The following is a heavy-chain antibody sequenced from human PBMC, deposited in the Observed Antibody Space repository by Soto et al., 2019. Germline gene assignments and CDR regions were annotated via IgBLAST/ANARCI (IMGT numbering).Heavy chain of an antibody. CDR3: ARSRGGYCSGGSCYSRRLFFDY. V-gene: IGHV3-74*01. CDR2: ISSDGSST. Sequence: EVPLVESGGGLVQPGGSLRLSCAASGFTFSSYWMHWVRQAPGKGLVWVSRISSDGSSTSYADSVKGRFTISRDNAKNTLYLQINSLRAEDTAVYYCARSRGGYCSGGSCYSRRLFFDYLGQGTLVTVSS. J-gene: IGHJ4*02. CDR1: GFTFSSYW. D-gene: IGHD2-15*01.